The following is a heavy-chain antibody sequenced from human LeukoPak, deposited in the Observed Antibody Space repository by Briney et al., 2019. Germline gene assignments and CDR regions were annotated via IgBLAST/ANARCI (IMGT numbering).Heavy chain of an antibody. CDR2: LYASGIT. V-gene: IGHV4-4*07. Sequence: SETLSLTCTVSGGSITSYYWSWIRQPAGKGLEWIGRLYASGITNYNPSLKSRVTMTVETSKNQFSLKVNSVTAADTAVYYCARDVYIPAAGSNYFDNWGQGTLVTVSS. CDR3: ARDVYIPAAGSNYFDN. D-gene: IGHD6-13*01. CDR1: GGSITSYY. J-gene: IGHJ4*02.